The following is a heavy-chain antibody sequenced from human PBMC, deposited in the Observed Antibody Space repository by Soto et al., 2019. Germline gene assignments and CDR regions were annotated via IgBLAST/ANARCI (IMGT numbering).Heavy chain of an antibody. D-gene: IGHD2-2*01. CDR1: AYSFTGHY. J-gene: IGHJ4*02. CDR2: ITPNSGYT. V-gene: IGHV1-2*02. Sequence: ASVKVSCKASAYSFTGHYVHWVRQAPGQGLEWMGWITPNSGYTNYAQKFQGRVTMTRDTSISTAYMELSGLRSDDTTVYYRAKDNGQLLIFEYWGQGTLVTVSS. CDR3: AKDNGQLLIFEY.